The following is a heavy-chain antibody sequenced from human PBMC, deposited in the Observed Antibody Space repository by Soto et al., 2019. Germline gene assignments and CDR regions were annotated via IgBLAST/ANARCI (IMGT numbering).Heavy chain of an antibody. Sequence: ASVKVSCKASGYTFTGYYMHWVRQAPGQGLEWMGWINPNSGGTNYAQKFQGRVTMTRDTSISTAYMELSRLRSDDTAVYYCARGGWFGELSSQTPYYYYGMDVWGQGTTVTASS. CDR2: INPNSGGT. CDR1: GYTFTGYY. CDR3: ARGGWFGELSSQTPYYYYGMDV. D-gene: IGHD3-10*01. J-gene: IGHJ6*02. V-gene: IGHV1-2*02.